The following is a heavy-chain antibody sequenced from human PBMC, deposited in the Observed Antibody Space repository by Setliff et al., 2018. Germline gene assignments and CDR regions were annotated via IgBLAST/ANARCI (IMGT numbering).Heavy chain of an antibody. V-gene: IGHV3-23*01. CDR2: ISGSGGAT. CDR3: AGCGYGQYYAMDV. D-gene: IGHD5-12*01. CDR1: GFTFRSYA. Sequence: PGGSLRLSCAASGFTFRSYAMNWIRQAPGKGLEWVSGISGSGGATYYAASVKGRFSISRDNSNNTLYLQMKSLRAEDTAVYYCAGCGYGQYYAMDVWGQGTTVTVSS. J-gene: IGHJ6*02.